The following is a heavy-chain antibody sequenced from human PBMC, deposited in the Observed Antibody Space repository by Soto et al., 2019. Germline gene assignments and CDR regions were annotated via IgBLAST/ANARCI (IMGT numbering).Heavy chain of an antibody. CDR1: GFTFSSYG. CDR3: AKGIGYCSAGSCTIDY. J-gene: IGHJ4*02. V-gene: IGHV3-30*18. D-gene: IGHD2-15*01. CDR2: ISYDGSNK. Sequence: QVQLVESGGGVVQPGRSLRLSCAVSGFTFSSYGMHWVRQAPGKGLEWVAVISYDGSNKYYADSVKGRFTISRDNSKNTLYLQMNSLRAEDTAVYYCAKGIGYCSAGSCTIDYWGQGTLVTVSS.